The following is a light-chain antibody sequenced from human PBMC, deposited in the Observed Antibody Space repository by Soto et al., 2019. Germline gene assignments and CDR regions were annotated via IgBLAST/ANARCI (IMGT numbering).Light chain of an antibody. CDR2: GAS. V-gene: IGKV3-20*01. Sequence: EIVLTQSPGSLSLSPGQRATLSCRASQSVDTTFFAWYQKKPGQAPRLLIHGASKRATGIPARFSGSGSGTVFTLIISRLVSADFASYYCQQYLSSVTFGQHTKVEIK. CDR3: QQYLSSVT. CDR1: QSVDTTF. J-gene: IGKJ1*01.